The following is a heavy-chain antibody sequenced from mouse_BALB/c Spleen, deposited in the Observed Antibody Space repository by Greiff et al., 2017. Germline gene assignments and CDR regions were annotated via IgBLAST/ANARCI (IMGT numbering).Heavy chain of an antibody. CDR1: GYSITSGYY. J-gene: IGHJ4*01. CDR3: ARVFGSRYAMDY. CDR2: ISYDGSN. V-gene: IGHV3-6*02. Sequence: EVQLQESGPGLVKPSQSLSLTCSVTGYSITSGYYWNWIRQFPGNKLEWMGYISYDGSNNYNPSLKNRISITRDTSKNQFFLKLNSVTTEDTATYYCARVFGSRYAMDYWGQGTSVTVSS. D-gene: IGHD1-1*01.